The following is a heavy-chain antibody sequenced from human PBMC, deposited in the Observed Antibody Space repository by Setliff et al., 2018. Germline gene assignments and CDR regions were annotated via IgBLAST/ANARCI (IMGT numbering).Heavy chain of an antibody. Sequence: GGSLRLSCLASGFSFSNTKMSWIRQAPGKGLEWVGRIKSAADGGTIEYAAAVNGRFAVSRDDSKNTLFLQMNSLKTEDTALYYCTTDWSRGDSGNYLRLDYWGPGTLVTVSS. D-gene: IGHD3-10*01. CDR2: IKSAADGGTI. CDR1: GFSFSNTK. CDR3: TTDWSRGDSGNYLRLDY. V-gene: IGHV3-15*01. J-gene: IGHJ4*02.